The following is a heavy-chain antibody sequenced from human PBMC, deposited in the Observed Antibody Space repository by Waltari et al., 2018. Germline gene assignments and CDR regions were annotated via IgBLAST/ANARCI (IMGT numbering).Heavy chain of an antibody. CDR2: MNPNSGNT. V-gene: IGHV1-8*01. J-gene: IGHJ5*02. Sequence: QVQLVQSGAEVKKPGASVKVSCKASGYTFTSYDINWVRQATGPGLEWMGWMNPNSGNTGYAQKFQGRVTMTRNTSISTAYMELSSLRSEDTAVYYCARVYCSSTSCYSKLRFDPWGQGTLVTVSS. CDR3: ARVYCSSTSCYSKLRFDP. D-gene: IGHD2-2*01. CDR1: GYTFTSYD.